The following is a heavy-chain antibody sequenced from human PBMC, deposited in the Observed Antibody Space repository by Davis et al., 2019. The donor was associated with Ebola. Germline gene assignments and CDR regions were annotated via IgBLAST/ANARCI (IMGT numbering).Heavy chain of an antibody. CDR1: GGSFSGYY. CDR3: ARGGRGYSYGYLGY. V-gene: IGHV4-34*01. D-gene: IGHD5-18*01. Sequence: MPSETLSLTCAVYGGSFSGYYWSWIRQPPGKVLEWIGEINHSGSTNYNPSLKSRVTISVDTSKNQFSLKLSSVTAADTAVYYCARGGRGYSYGYLGYWGQGTLVTVSS. CDR2: INHSGST. J-gene: IGHJ4*02.